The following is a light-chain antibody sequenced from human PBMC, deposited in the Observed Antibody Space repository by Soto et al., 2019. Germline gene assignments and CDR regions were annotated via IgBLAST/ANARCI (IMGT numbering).Light chain of an antibody. Sequence: DTQMTQSPSTLSASVGDRVTITCRASQSISSWLAWYQQKPGKAPKLLIYDASSLESGVPSRFSGSGSGTEFTLTISSLQPDDFATYYCQQYNSYPLFGPGTKVDIK. J-gene: IGKJ3*01. V-gene: IGKV1-5*01. CDR3: QQYNSYPL. CDR2: DAS. CDR1: QSISSW.